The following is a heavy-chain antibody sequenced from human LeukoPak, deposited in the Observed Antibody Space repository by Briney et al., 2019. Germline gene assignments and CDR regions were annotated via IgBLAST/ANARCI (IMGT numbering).Heavy chain of an antibody. CDR2: ISYDGSNK. CDR3: AKRISGGTGWYSFDY. D-gene: IGHD6-19*01. V-gene: IGHV3-30*18. J-gene: IGHJ4*02. CDR1: GFTFSSYG. Sequence: GGSLRLSCAASGFTFSSYGMHWVRQAPGKGLEWVAVISYDGSNKYYADSVKGRFTISRDNSKNTVLLQMNSLRDEDTARYYCAKRISGGTGWYSFDYWGQGTLVTVSS.